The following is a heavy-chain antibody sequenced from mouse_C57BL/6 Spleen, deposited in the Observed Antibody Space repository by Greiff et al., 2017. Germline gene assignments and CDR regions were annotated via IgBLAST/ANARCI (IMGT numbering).Heavy chain of an antibody. Sequence: QVQLQQPGAELVRPGTSVKLSCKASGYTFTSYWMHWVKQRPGQGLEWIGVIDPSDSYTNYNQKFKGKATLTVDTSSSTAYMQLSSLTSEDSAVYYCASDYYGSSPHAMDYWGQGTSVTVSS. CDR2: IDPSDSYT. J-gene: IGHJ4*01. CDR1: GYTFTSYW. D-gene: IGHD1-1*01. CDR3: ASDYYGSSPHAMDY. V-gene: IGHV1-59*01.